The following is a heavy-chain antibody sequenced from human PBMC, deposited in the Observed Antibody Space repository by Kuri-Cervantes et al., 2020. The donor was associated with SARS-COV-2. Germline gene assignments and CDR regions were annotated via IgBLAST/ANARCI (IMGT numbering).Heavy chain of an antibody. CDR3: ARALGGTVTPPGMDV. V-gene: IGHV4-34*01. Sequence: SETLSLTCAVYGGSFSGYYWSWIRQPPGPGLEWNGDINHSGSTNYNPSLKSRVTISVDTYKNQFSLKLSSVTAADTAVYYCARALGGTVTPPGMDVWGQGTTVTVSS. D-gene: IGHD4-17*01. CDR2: INHSGST. CDR1: GGSFSGYY. J-gene: IGHJ6*02.